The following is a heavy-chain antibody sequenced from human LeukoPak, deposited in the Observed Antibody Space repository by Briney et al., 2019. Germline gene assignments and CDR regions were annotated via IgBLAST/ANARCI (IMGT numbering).Heavy chain of an antibody. Sequence: GASVKVSCKASGYTFTGYYMHWVRQAPGQGLEWMGWINPNSGGTNYAQKFQGRVTMTRDTSISTAYMELSRLRSDDPALYYCAREGAPFFLFGDYLDYWGQGTLVTVSS. CDR1: GYTFTGYY. V-gene: IGHV1-2*02. D-gene: IGHD3-16*01. J-gene: IGHJ4*02. CDR3: AREGAPFFLFGDYLDY. CDR2: INPNSGGT.